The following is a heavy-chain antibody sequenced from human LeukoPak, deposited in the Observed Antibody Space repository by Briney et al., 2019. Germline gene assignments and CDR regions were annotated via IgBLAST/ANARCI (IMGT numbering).Heavy chain of an antibody. D-gene: IGHD6-19*01. CDR2: ISSSSSTI. J-gene: IGHJ4*02. Sequence: GGSLRLSCAASGFTFSSYSMNWVRQAPGKGLEWVSYISSSSSTIYYADSVKGRFTISRDNAKNSLYLQMNSLRAEDTAVYYCARIAGAGLFDYWGQGTLVTVSS. V-gene: IGHV3-48*01. CDR1: GFTFSSYS. CDR3: ARIAGAGLFDY.